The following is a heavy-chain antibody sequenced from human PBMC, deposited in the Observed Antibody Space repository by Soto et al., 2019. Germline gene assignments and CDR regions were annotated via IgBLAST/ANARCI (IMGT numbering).Heavy chain of an antibody. CDR2: INPSGGST. V-gene: IGHV1-46*01. J-gene: IGHJ6*02. CDR3: NTDYGGDGMDV. D-gene: IGHD4-17*01. CDR1: GYTFTSYY. Sequence: QVQLVQSGAEVKKPGASVKVSCKASGYTFTSYYMHWVRQAPGQGLEWMGIINPSGGSTSYAQKFQGSVTMTRDTSTSTVYMELSSLRSEDTAVYYCNTDYGGDGMDVWGQGTTVTVSS.